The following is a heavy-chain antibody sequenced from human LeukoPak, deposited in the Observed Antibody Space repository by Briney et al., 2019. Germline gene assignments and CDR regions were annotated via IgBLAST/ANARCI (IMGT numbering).Heavy chain of an antibody. CDR1: GFTFDDYA. V-gene: IGHV3-9*01. Sequence: GRSLRLSCAASGFTFDDYAMHWVRQAPGKGLEWVSGISWNSGSIGYADSVKGRFTISRDNAKNSLYLQMNSLRAEDTALYYCARMTPSRLDPNDYWGQGTLVTVSS. CDR3: ARMTPSRLDPNDY. D-gene: IGHD3-16*01. CDR2: ISWNSGSI. J-gene: IGHJ4*02.